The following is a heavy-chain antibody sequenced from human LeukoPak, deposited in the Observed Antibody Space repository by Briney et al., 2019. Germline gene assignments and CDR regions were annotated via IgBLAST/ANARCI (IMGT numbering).Heavy chain of an antibody. CDR2: MNPSGST. Sequence: SETLSFTCAVYGGSFSGYYWTWIRQTPEKGLEWIGEMNPSGSTSYNPSLKSRVTISVDTSKNQFSLKLSSVTAADTAVYYCARGRQDVTMIVVVMTAVSYYLDVWGKGTTVTVS. CDR3: ARGRQDVTMIVVVMTAVSYYLDV. V-gene: IGHV4-34*01. J-gene: IGHJ6*03. D-gene: IGHD3-22*01. CDR1: GGSFSGYY.